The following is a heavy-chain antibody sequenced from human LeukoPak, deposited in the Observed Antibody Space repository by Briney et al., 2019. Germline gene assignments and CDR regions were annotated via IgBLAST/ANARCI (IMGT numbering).Heavy chain of an antibody. D-gene: IGHD1-26*01. CDR3: ESSGSYYSHY. J-gene: IGHJ4*02. CDR1: GGSFSGYY. V-gene: IGHV4-34*01. CDR2: INHSGST. Sequence: PSETLSLTCAVYGGSFSGYYLSWIRQPPGKGLEWIGEINHSGSTNYKPSLKSRVTISVDTSKNQFSLKLSSVTAADTAVYYCESSGSYYSHYWGQGTLVTVSS.